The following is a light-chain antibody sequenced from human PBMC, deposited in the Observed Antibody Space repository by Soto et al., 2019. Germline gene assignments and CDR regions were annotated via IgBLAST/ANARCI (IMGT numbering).Light chain of an antibody. CDR3: QQDFKWTLP. CDR2: GAS. CDR1: QSINNK. J-gene: IGKJ4*01. Sequence: EIVVTKSAVILFVSPGEVANSSCRASQSINNKLALYQQKPGQAPSLLIYGASTRATGIPARFSGSGSGTEFTLTISSLQSEDFAVYHCQQDFKWTLPFGGVTKVDVK. V-gene: IGKV3-15*01.